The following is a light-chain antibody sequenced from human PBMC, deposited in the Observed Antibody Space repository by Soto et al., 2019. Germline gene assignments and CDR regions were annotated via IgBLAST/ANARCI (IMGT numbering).Light chain of an antibody. Sequence: EIVLTQSPGTLSLSPGDRATLSCRASETIGRNFLAWYQQKPGQAPRLLIYGASIRATGIPDRFSVSGSGTDCTLTISRLEPEDCGVYYCQHYASLPTSFGQGTKLEIK. CDR3: QHYASLPTS. V-gene: IGKV3-20*01. CDR2: GAS. J-gene: IGKJ2*01. CDR1: ETIGRNF.